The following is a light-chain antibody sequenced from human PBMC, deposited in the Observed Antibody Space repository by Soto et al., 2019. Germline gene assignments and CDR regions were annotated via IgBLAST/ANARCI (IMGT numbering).Light chain of an antibody. CDR1: QSVSSSY. CDR2: GAS. CDR3: QQYGSSIFT. V-gene: IGKV3-20*01. Sequence: EIVLTQSPGTLSLSPGERATLSCRASQSVSSSYLAWYQQKPGQAPRLLIYGASGRATGIPDRFSGSGSGTDFTLTISRREPEDFAVYYCQQYGSSIFTFGPGTKVDIK. J-gene: IGKJ3*01.